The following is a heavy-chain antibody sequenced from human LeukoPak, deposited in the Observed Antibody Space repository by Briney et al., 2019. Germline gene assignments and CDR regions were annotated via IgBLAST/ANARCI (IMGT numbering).Heavy chain of an antibody. CDR1: GYTFTGYY. V-gene: IGHV1-2*06. Sequence: ASVKVSCKASGYTFTGYYMHWVRQAPGQGLEWMGRINPNSGGTNYAQKFQGRVTITRDTSISTAYMELSRLRSDDTAVYYCARDLMAEEDIVVVVAATGFDYWGQGTLVTVSS. D-gene: IGHD2-15*01. CDR3: ARDLMAEEDIVVVVAATGFDY. J-gene: IGHJ4*02. CDR2: INPNSGGT.